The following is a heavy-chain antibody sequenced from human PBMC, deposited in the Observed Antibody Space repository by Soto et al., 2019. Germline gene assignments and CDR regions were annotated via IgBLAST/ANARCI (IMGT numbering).Heavy chain of an antibody. CDR3: ARDPSGSYYFDY. V-gene: IGHV3-30-3*01. CDR1: GFTFSSYA. Sequence: HPGGSLRLSCAASGFTFSSYAMHWVRQAPGKGLEWVAVISYDGSNKYYADSVKGRFTISRDNSKNTLYLRMNSLRAEDTAVYYCARDPSGSYYFDYWGQGTLVTVSS. CDR2: ISYDGSNK. J-gene: IGHJ4*02. D-gene: IGHD3-10*01.